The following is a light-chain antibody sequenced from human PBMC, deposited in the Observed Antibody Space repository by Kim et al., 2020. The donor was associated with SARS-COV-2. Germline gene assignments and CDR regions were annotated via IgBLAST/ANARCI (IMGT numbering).Light chain of an antibody. Sequence: EIALTQSPGTLSLSPGERATLSCRASQSVSSSYLAWYQQKPGQAPRLLIYGASSRATGIPDRFSGSGSGTDFTLTISRLEPEDFAVYYCQQYEAFGQGTKLEI. CDR3: QQYEA. V-gene: IGKV3-20*01. CDR2: GAS. J-gene: IGKJ1*01. CDR1: QSVSSSY.